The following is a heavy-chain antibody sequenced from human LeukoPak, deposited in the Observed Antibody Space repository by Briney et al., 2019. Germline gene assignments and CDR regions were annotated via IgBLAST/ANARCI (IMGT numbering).Heavy chain of an antibody. CDR1: GLIFDDYT. CDR3: AKGQETESRLDS. CDR2: IRHSDGNT. D-gene: IGHD1-1*01. J-gene: IGHJ4*02. V-gene: IGHV3-23*01. Sequence: GGSLRLSCAASGLIFDDYTMYWVRQAPGKGLEWVSGIRHSDGNTYYADSVKGRFTISSDKSKNILFLQMNSLRAEDTALYYCAKGQETESRLDSWGQGTLVTVSS.